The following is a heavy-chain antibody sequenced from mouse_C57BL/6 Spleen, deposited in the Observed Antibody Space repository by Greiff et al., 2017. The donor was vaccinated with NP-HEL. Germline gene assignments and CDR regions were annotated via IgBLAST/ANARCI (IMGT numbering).Heavy chain of an antibody. V-gene: IGHV1-77*01. D-gene: IGHD2-4*01. J-gene: IGHJ4*01. CDR1: GYTFTDYY. Sequence: VKLQQSGAELVKPGASVKISCKASGYTFTDYYINWVKQRPGQGLEWIGKIGPGSGSTYYNEKFKGKATLTADKSSSTAYMQLSSLTSEDSAVYFCAREETMSTTGAMDYWGQGTSVTVSS. CDR3: AREETMSTTGAMDY. CDR2: IGPGSGST.